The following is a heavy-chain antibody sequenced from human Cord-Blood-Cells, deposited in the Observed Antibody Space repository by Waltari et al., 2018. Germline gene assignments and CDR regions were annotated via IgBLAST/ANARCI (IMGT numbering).Heavy chain of an antibody. CDR2: IIPILGIA. CDR3: ARERGPTAAGTLGYYYYYYMDV. D-gene: IGHD6-13*01. J-gene: IGHJ6*03. V-gene: IGHV1-69*09. Sequence: QVQLVQSGAEVKKPGSSVKVSCKDSGGTFSSYAISWVRQAPGQGLEWMGRIIPILGIANYAQKFQGRVTITADKSTSTAYMELSSLRSEDTAVYYCARERGPTAAGTLGYYYYYYMDVWGKGTTVTVSS. CDR1: GGTFSSYA.